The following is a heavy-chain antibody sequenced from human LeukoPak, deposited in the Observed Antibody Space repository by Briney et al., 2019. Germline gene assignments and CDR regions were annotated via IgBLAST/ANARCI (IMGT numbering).Heavy chain of an antibody. J-gene: IGHJ4*02. CDR2: INQGGSVK. CDR1: GFTFSNYG. Sequence: GGSLRLSCAGSGFTFSNYGMTWVRQAPGKGLEWVANINQGGSVKYYVDSVKGRFTISRDDAKSSLYVQMNSLRDEDTAVYYCARFGYSGWNLEYWGQGTLVTVSS. V-gene: IGHV3-7*01. CDR3: ARFGYSGWNLEY. D-gene: IGHD5-12*01.